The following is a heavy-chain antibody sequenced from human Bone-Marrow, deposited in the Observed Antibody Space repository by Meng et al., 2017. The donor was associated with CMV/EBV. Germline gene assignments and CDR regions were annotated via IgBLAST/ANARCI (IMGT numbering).Heavy chain of an antibody. J-gene: IGHJ4*02. CDR3: ARVVGEGGYGGYGY. V-gene: IGHV3-21*01. CDR2: ISSSSSYI. Sequence: GESLKISCAASGFTFSSYSMNWVRQAPGKGLEWVSSISSSSSYIYYADSVKGRFTISRDNAKNSLYLQMNSLRAEDTAVYYCARVVGEGGYGGYGYWGQGNLV. CDR1: GFTFSSYS. D-gene: IGHD5-12*01.